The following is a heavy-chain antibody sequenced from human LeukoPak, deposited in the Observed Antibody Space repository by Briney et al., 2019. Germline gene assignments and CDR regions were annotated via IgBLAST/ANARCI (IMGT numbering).Heavy chain of an antibody. CDR3: AKDLDGAAAGKGRFGFDY. J-gene: IGHJ4*02. CDR2: ISGSGGST. CDR1: GFTFSSYA. Sequence: PGGSLRLSCAASGFTFSSYAMSWVRQAPGKGLEWVSGISGSGGSTYYADSVKGRFTISRDNAKNSLYLQMNSLRAEDTALYYCAKDLDGAAAGKGRFGFDYWGQGTLVTVSS. V-gene: IGHV3-23*01. D-gene: IGHD6-13*01.